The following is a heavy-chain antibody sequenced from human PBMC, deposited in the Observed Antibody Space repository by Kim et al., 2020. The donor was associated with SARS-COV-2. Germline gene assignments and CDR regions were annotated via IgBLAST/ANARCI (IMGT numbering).Heavy chain of an antibody. CDR1: GGSISSSSYH. CDR2: IYYSGST. D-gene: IGHD3-10*01. J-gene: IGHJ4*02. CDR3: ARRRRDGHNFDY. Sequence: GSLRLSCTVSGGSISSSSYHWGWIRQPPGKGLEWIGSIYYSGSTYYNPSLKSRVTISVDTSKNQFSLKLSSVTAADTAVYYCARRRRDGHNFDYWGQGTLVTVSS. V-gene: IGHV4-39*01.